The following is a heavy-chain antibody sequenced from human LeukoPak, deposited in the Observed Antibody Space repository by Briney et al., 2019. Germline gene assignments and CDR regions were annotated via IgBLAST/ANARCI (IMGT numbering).Heavy chain of an antibody. J-gene: IGHJ4*02. CDR3: AKDGGSSGSYSDY. Sequence: GGSLRLSCAASGFTFSSNAMSWVRQAPGKGLDWVSVISGSGGSTYYADSVKGRFTISSDNSKNTLYLQMNSLRAEDTAVYYCAKDGGSSGSYSDYWGQGTLVTVSS. V-gene: IGHV3-23*01. CDR1: GFTFSSNA. D-gene: IGHD1-26*01. CDR2: ISGSGGST.